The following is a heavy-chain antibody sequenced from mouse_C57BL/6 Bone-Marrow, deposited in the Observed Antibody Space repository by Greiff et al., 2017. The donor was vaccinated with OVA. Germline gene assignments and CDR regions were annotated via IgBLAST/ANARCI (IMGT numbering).Heavy chain of an antibody. D-gene: IGHD1-1*01. Sequence: QVQLQQSGPELVKPGASVKLSCKASGYTFTSYDINWVNQRPGQGLEWIGWIYPKDGSTKYNEKFKGKATLTVDTSSSTAYMELHSLTSEDSAVYFCATSSYDAMDYWDQGTSVTVSS. CDR2: IYPKDGST. J-gene: IGHJ4*01. CDR3: ATSSYDAMDY. CDR1: GYTFTSYD. V-gene: IGHV1-85*01.